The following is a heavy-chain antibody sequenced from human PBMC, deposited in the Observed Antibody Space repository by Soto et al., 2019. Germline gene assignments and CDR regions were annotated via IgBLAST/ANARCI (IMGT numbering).Heavy chain of an antibody. D-gene: IGHD6-13*01. Sequence: SETLSLTCTVSRGSISSGGYYWSWIRQHPGKDLEWIGYIYYSGSTYYNPSLTSRVTISVDTSKNQFSLELSSVTAADTAVYYCARANAGIAAAENWFEPWGQGALVTVFS. CDR3: ARANAGIAAAENWFEP. V-gene: IGHV4-31*03. CDR2: IYYSGST. J-gene: IGHJ5*02. CDR1: RGSISSGGYY.